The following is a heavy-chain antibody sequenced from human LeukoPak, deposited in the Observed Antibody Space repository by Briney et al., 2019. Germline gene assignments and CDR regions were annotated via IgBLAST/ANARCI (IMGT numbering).Heavy chain of an antibody. CDR2: IYYSGST. Sequence: SETLSLTCTVSGGSISSYYWSWIRQPPGKGLEWIGYIYYSGSTNYNPSLKSRVTISVDTSKNQFSLKLSSVTAADTAVYYCAGIQGNYFDSWGQGTLVTVSS. CDR1: GGSISSYY. CDR3: AGIQGNYFDS. V-gene: IGHV4-59*01. J-gene: IGHJ4*02.